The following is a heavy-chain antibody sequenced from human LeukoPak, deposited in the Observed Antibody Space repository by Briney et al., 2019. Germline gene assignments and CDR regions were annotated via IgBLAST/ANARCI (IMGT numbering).Heavy chain of an antibody. CDR2: INHSGST. J-gene: IGHJ5*02. V-gene: IGHV4-34*01. D-gene: IGHD6-19*01. CDR1: GGSFSGDY. Sequence: PSETLSLTCAVYGGSFSGDYWSWIRQPPGKGLEWIGEINHSGSTNYNPSLKSRVTISVDTSKNQFSLKLSSVTAADTAVYYCARGVVAVTGTLSWFDPWGQGTLVTVS. CDR3: ARGVVAVTGTLSWFDP.